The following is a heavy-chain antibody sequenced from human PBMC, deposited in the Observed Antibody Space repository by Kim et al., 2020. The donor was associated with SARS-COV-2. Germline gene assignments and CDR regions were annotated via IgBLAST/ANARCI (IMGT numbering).Heavy chain of an antibody. V-gene: IGHV1-69*13. D-gene: IGHD3-16*01. Sequence: SVKVSCKPSGGTFSSYAISRVRQDPGQRLEWMGGIIPIFGTANYAQKFQGRVTITADESTSTAYMELSSLRSEDTAVYYCARDASRYDYVWGGVYYFDYWGQGTLVTVSS. J-gene: IGHJ4*02. CDR3: ARDASRYDYVWGGVYYFDY. CDR2: IIPIFGTA. CDR1: GGTFSSYA.